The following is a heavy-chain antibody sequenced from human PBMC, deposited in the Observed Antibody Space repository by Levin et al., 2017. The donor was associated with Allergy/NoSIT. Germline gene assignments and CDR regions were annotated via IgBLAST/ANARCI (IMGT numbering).Heavy chain of an antibody. CDR3: ARGQDYDILTGDRYYFDY. Sequence: ASETLSLTCTVSGGSISSYYWSWIRQPPGKGLEWIGYIYYSGSTNYNPSLKSRVTISVDTSKNQFSLKLSSVTAADTAVYYCARGQDYDILTGDRYYFDYWGQGTLVTVSS. CDR1: GGSISSYY. J-gene: IGHJ4*02. V-gene: IGHV4-59*01. D-gene: IGHD3-9*01. CDR2: IYYSGST.